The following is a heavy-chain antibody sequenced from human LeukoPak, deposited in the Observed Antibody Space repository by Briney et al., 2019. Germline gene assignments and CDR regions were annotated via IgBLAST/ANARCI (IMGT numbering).Heavy chain of an antibody. Sequence: SETLSLTCTVSGGSISSYYWSWIRQPPGKGLEWIGYIYYSGSTNYNPSLKSRVTISVDTSKNQFSLKLGSVTAADTAVYYCARSPPRWWFDPWGQGTLVTVSS. J-gene: IGHJ5*02. CDR1: GGSISSYY. CDR3: ARSPPRWWFDP. V-gene: IGHV4-59*01. CDR2: IYYSGST.